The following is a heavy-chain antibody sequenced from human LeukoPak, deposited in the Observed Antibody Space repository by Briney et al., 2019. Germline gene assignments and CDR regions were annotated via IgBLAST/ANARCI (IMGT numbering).Heavy chain of an antibody. J-gene: IGHJ5*02. V-gene: IGHV4-4*07. D-gene: IGHD2-15*01. CDR1: GGFISSYY. CDR3: AREGPQGRTPNWFDP. Sequence: SETLSLTCTDSGGFISSYYWSWIRQPAGKGLEWIGRIYTTGSTNYNPSLKSRVTMSVDTSKNQFSLKLNSVTAADTAVYYCAREGPQGRTPNWFDPWGQGTLVTVSP. CDR2: IYTTGST.